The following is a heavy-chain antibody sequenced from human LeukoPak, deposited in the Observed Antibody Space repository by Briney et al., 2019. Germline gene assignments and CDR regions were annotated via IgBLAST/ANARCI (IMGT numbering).Heavy chain of an antibody. CDR2: INPNSGGT. V-gene: IGHV1-2*02. CDR1: GYTFTGYY. D-gene: IGHD1-1*01. Sequence: GASVKVSCKASGYTFTGYYMHWVRQAPGQGLEWMGWINPNSGGTNYAQKFQGRVTMTRDTSISTAYMELSRLRSDDTAVYYCARGWGLIQLERRMLGYWGQGTLVTVSS. CDR3: ARGWGLIQLERRMLGY. J-gene: IGHJ4*02.